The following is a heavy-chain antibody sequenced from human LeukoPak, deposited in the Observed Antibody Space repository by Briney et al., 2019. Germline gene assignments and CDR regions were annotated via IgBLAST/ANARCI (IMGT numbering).Heavy chain of an antibody. V-gene: IGHV1-8*01. D-gene: IGHD3-3*01. CDR3: ARYDFWSGYHLPGDYYYYGMDV. J-gene: IGHJ6*02. CDR1: GYTFTSYD. Sequence: ASVKVSCKASGYTFTSYDINWVRQATGQGLEWMGWMNPNGGNTGYAQKFQGRVTMTRNTSISTAYMELSSLRSEDTAVYYCARYDFWSGYHLPGDYYYYGMDVWGQGTTVTVSS. CDR2: MNPNGGNT.